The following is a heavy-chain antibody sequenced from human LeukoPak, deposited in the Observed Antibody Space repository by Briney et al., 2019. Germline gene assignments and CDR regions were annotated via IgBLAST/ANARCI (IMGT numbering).Heavy chain of an antibody. CDR3: ARQDAGDFWSGYYPNWFDP. J-gene: IGHJ5*02. CDR1: GGSISSSSYY. Sequence: SETLSLTCTVSGGSISSSSYYWGWIRQPPGKGLEWIGSIYYSGSTYYNPSLKSRATISVDTSKNQFSLKLSSVTAADTAVYYCARQDAGDFWSGYYPNWFDPWGQGTLVTVSS. CDR2: IYYSGST. D-gene: IGHD3-3*01. V-gene: IGHV4-39*01.